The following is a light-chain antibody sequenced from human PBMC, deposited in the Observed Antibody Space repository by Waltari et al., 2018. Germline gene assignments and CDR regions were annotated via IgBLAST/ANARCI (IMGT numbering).Light chain of an antibody. CDR3: QQGYGTPYA. CDR2: AAS. V-gene: IGKV1-39*01. Sequence: DIHMTQSPSSLSASVGDTVTITCRASQSINIYLNWYQQKPWEAPKLLIWAASTLQSGVPSRFSGRGSGTGFTLTISSLQPEDSGTYYCQQGYGTPYAFGQGTKLEIK. J-gene: IGKJ2*01. CDR1: QSINIY.